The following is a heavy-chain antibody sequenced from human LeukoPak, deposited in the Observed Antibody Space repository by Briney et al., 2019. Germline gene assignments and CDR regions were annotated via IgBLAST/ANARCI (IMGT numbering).Heavy chain of an antibody. J-gene: IGHJ4*02. D-gene: IGHD3-9*01. CDR2: INHSGST. V-gene: IGHV4-34*01. Sequence: SETLSLTCAVYDGSFSGYYWSWIRQPPGKGLEWIGEINHSGSTNYNPSLKSRVTISVDTSKNQFSLKLSSVTAADTAVYYCARRRGYFDWLRHTPFDYWGQGTLVTVSS. CDR3: ARRRGYFDWLRHTPFDY. CDR1: DGSFSGYY.